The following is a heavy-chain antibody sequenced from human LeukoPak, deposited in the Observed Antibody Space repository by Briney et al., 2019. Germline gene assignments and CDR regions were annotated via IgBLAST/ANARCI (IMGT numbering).Heavy chain of an antibody. CDR3: ARVAMITVDWFDP. D-gene: IGHD3-16*01. V-gene: IGHV4-34*01. CDR2: INHSGST. Sequence: SETLSLTCAVYGGSFSGYYWSWIRQPPGKGLEWIGEINHSGSTNYNPSLKSRVTISVDTAKNQSSLKLISVTAADTAVYYCARVAMITVDWFDPWGQGTLVTISS. CDR1: GGSFSGYY. J-gene: IGHJ5*02.